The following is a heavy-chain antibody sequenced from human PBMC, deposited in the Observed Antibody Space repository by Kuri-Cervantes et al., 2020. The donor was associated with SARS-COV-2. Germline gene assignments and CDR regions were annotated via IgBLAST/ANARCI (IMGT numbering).Heavy chain of an antibody. D-gene: IGHD3-3*01. CDR3: ATTIFGVVPRD. CDR2: FDPEDGET. CDR1: GYTFTSYY. V-gene: IGHV1-24*01. J-gene: IGHJ4*02. Sequence: ASVKVSCKASGYTFTSYYMHWVRQAPGQGLEWMGGFDPEDGETIYAQKFQGRVTMTEDTSTDTAYMELSSLRSEDTAVYYCATTIFGVVPRDWGQGTLVTVSS.